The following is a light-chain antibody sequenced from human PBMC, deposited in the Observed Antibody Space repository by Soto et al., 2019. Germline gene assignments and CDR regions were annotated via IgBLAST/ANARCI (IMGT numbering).Light chain of an antibody. J-gene: IGKJ2*01. CDR2: VAS. Sequence: EMVMTQSPATLSVSPGERATLSCRASQSVSTNLAWYQHKPGQPPRLLFYVASTRATGIQARFSGSASGTEFSLTIGSLQSEDFAVYYCQQYYNWPPMYTFGQGTKLEIK. CDR1: QSVSTN. V-gene: IGKV3-15*01. CDR3: QQYYNWPPMYT.